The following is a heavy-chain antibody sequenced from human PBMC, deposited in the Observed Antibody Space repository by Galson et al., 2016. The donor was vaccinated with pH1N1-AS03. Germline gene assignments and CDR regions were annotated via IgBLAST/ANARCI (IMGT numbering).Heavy chain of an antibody. Sequence: SETLSLTCSVAGVSIRGYYWNWIRQTPGGGLEWIGYIYNSGSTDFNPSLKSRVTMSMDTSKNQFTLKLSSVSAADTAVYYCARGAPGHFGYWGQGTLVTVSS. CDR2: IYNSGST. J-gene: IGHJ4*02. CDR3: ARGAPGHFGY. CDR1: GVSIRGYY. V-gene: IGHV4-59*01. D-gene: IGHD2-8*02.